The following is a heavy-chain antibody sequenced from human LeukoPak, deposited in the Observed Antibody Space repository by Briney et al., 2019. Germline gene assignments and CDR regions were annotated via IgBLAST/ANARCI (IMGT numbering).Heavy chain of an antibody. V-gene: IGHV3-23*01. D-gene: IGHD2-15*01. CDR1: GFALSSYA. CDR2: TSSSDAGT. J-gene: IGHJ4*02. CDR3: ARAPVTSCRGAFCYPFDI. Sequence: GGSLRLSCAASGFALSSYAMSWIRQAPGKGLEWVSATSSSDAGTYHAESVRGRFTISRDNSKNTLYLQMNSLRADDAAVYYCARAPVTSCRGAFCYPFDIWGQGTLVTVSS.